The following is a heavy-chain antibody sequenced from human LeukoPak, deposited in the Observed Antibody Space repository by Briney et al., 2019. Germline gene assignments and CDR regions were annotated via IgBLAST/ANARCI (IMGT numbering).Heavy chain of an antibody. D-gene: IGHD2-2*01. CDR1: GFTFSTYS. J-gene: IGHJ4*02. Sequence: GGSLRLSCAASGFTFSTYSMNWVRQAPGKGLEWVSSISSSSSYIYYADSVKGRFTISRDNAKNSLYLQMNSLRAEDTAVYYCARVGCSSTSCYVDYWGQGTLVTVSS. CDR3: ARVGCSSTSCYVDY. V-gene: IGHV3-21*01. CDR2: ISSSSSYI.